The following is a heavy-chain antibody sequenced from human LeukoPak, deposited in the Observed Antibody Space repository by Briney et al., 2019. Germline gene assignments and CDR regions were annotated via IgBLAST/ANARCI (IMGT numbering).Heavy chain of an antibody. CDR1: GYXFTGHY. CDR3: ARPSDFWSGPPFDP. CDR2: INPNSGGT. V-gene: IGHV1-2*02. D-gene: IGHD3-3*01. Sequence: SVKVSCKASGYXFTGHYMHWVRQAPGQGLEWMGGINPNSGGTKYAQKFEGRVTLTRDTSISTAYMELSRLRCDGTAVYCCARPSDFWSGPPFDPWGQGTLVTVSS. J-gene: IGHJ5*02.